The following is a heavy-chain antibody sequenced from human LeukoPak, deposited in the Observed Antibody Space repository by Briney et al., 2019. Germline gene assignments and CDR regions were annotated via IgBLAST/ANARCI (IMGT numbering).Heavy chain of an antibody. CDR3: ADGPGSGGTVTTPFDY. D-gene: IGHD4-11*01. V-gene: IGHV3-30*02. Sequence: TGGSLRLSCAASGFTFSSFGMHWVRQAPGKGLEWVAFIRYDGSNKYYADSVKGRFTISRDNSKNTLYLQMNSLRAEDTAVYYCADGPGSGGTVTTPFDYWGQGTLVTVSS. CDR1: GFTFSSFG. J-gene: IGHJ4*02. CDR2: IRYDGSNK.